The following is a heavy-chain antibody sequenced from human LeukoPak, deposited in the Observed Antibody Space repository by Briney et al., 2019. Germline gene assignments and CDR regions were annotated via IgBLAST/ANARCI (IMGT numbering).Heavy chain of an antibody. J-gene: IGHJ4*02. CDR1: GFTFSSYA. D-gene: IGHD5-24*01. CDR3: ARVEMATIPY. CDR2: VSGSGGST. V-gene: IGHV3-23*01. Sequence: PGGSLRLSCAGTGFTFSSYAMSWIRQAPGKGLEWVSAVSGSGGSTYYADSVKGRFTISKDNSKNTLYLQMNSLRAEDTAVYYCARVEMATIPYWGQGTLVTVSS.